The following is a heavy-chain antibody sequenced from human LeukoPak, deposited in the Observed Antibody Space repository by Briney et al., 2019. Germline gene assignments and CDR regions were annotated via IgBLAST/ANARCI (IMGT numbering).Heavy chain of an antibody. V-gene: IGHV4-59*08. Sequence: SGTLSLTCSVSGGSMNSYYWSWIRQSPGKGLEWIGYIYYSGSTNYNPSLKSRVTISVDTSKNQFSLKLSSVTAADTAVYYCARHVWLQPFDYRGQGTLVTVSS. CDR2: IYYSGST. J-gene: IGHJ4*02. CDR1: GGSMNSYY. CDR3: ARHVWLQPFDY. D-gene: IGHD3-9*01.